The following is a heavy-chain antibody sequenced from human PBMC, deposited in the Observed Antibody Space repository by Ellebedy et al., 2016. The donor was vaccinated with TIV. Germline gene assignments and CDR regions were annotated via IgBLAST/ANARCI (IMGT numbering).Heavy chain of an antibody. CDR2: INTNTGNP. CDR1: GFAFTSYG. D-gene: IGHD6-13*01. V-gene: IGHV7-4-1*02. Sequence: AASVKVSCKASGFAFTSYGFSWVRQAPGQGLEWMGWINTNTGNPTYAQGFTGRFVFSLDTSVSTAYLHISSLKAEDTAIYYCARAAAAGFFWYFDLWGRGTLVTVSS. CDR3: ARAAAAGFFWYFDL. J-gene: IGHJ2*01.